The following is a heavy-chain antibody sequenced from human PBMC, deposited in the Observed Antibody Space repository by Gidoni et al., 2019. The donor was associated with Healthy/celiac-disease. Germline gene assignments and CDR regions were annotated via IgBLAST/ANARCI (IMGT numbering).Heavy chain of an antibody. V-gene: IGHV1-69*06. CDR3: ARDRDSSGWYSAPGYFDL. D-gene: IGHD6-19*01. CDR2: IIPIFGTA. Sequence: QVQLLQSGAAVKKPGSSVKLPCKASGGSFSSYAISWVRQAPGQVLEWMGGIIPIFGTANYAQKFQGRVTITADKSTSTTDMELSRLRCEDTAVYYCARDRDSSGWYSAPGYFDLWGRGTLITVSS. CDR1: GGSFSSYA. J-gene: IGHJ2*01.